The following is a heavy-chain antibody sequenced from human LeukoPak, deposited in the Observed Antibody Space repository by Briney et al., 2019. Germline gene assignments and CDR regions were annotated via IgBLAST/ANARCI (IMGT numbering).Heavy chain of an antibody. CDR1: GFTFINAW. D-gene: IGHD3-10*01. J-gene: IGHJ4*02. CDR2: ISSSSSYI. CDR3: AKDPIPGYGSGSYYIDY. Sequence: GGSLRLSCAASGFTFINAWMAWVRQAPGKGLEWVSFISSSSSYIYYADSVKGRFTISRDNSKNTLYLQMNSLRAGDTAVYYCAKDPIPGYGSGSYYIDYWGQGTLVTVSS. V-gene: IGHV3-21*01.